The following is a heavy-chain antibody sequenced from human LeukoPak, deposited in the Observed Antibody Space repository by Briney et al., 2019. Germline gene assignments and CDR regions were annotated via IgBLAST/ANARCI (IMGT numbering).Heavy chain of an antibody. Sequence: ASVKVSCKASGYTFTGYYMHWVRQAPGQGLEWMGWINPNSGGTNYAQKFQGRVTMTRDTSISTAYMELSRLRSDDTAVYYCARQYDFWSGYLRPAHAFDIWGQGTMVTVSS. V-gene: IGHV1-2*02. CDR1: GYTFTGYY. CDR3: ARQYDFWSGYLRPAHAFDI. D-gene: IGHD3-3*01. CDR2: INPNSGGT. J-gene: IGHJ3*02.